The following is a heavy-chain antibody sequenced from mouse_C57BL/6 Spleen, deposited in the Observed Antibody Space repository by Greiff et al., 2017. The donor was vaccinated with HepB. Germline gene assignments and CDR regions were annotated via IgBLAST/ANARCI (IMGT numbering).Heavy chain of an antibody. D-gene: IGHD2-3*01. Sequence: VQLQQSGAELVKPGASVKISCKASGYSFSSYWMNWVKQRPGKGLEWIGQIYPGDGDTNYNGKFKGKATLTADKSSSTAYMQLSSLTSEDSAVYFCASERDCYYVGFAYWGQVTLVTVSA. V-gene: IGHV1-80*01. CDR3: ASERDCYYVGFAY. J-gene: IGHJ3*01. CDR2: IYPGDGDT. CDR1: GYSFSSYW.